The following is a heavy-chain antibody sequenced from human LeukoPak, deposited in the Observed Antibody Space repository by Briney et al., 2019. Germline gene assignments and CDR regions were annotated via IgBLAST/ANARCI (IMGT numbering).Heavy chain of an antibody. V-gene: IGHV3-23*01. D-gene: IGHD3-10*01. Sequence: PGGSLRLSCAASGFTFSTYAMSWVRQAPGKGLEWVSGISGSGGRTYYADSVKGRFTISRDNSKNTLYLQMSSLRAGDTAVYYCAKGYDSGSFSELGDWGQGTLVTVSS. CDR2: ISGSGGRT. CDR3: AKGYDSGSFSELGD. CDR1: GFTFSTYA. J-gene: IGHJ4*02.